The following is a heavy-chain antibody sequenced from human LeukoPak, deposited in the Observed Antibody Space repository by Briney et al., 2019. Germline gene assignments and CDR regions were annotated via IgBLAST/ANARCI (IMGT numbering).Heavy chain of an antibody. CDR3: ARFGRAVWYGWVDL. V-gene: IGHV4-34*01. J-gene: IGHJ4*02. CDR1: GGSFSDYY. D-gene: IGHD2-8*02. CDR2: IDHSGST. Sequence: SEALSLTCAVYGGSFSDYYWSWVRQPPGSGLEWIGEIDHSGSTNYNPSLNSRVTISIDTSKNQVSLSLISVTAADTAVYYCARFGRAVWYGWVDLWGQGTLVTVSS.